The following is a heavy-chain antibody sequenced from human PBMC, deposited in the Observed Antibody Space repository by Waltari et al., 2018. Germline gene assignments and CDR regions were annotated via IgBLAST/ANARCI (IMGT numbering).Heavy chain of an antibody. CDR1: GFTFSSYA. CDR3: ARAGTRPSFYYYGMDV. J-gene: IGHJ6*02. D-gene: IGHD2-2*01. CDR2: ISYDGSNK. Sequence: QVQLVESGGGVVQPGRSLRLSCAASGFTFSSYAMHWVRQAPGKGLEWVAVISYDGSNKYYADSVKGRFTISRDNSKNTLYLQMNSLRAEDTAVYYCARAGTRPSFYYYGMDVWGQGTTVTVSS. V-gene: IGHV3-30-3*01.